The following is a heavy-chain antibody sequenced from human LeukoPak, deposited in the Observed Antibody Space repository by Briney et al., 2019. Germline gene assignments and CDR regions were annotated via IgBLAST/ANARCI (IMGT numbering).Heavy chain of an antibody. CDR3: ARGGESGYDYLDY. V-gene: IGHV3-23*01. CDR2: ISGSGGST. Sequence: GGSLRLSCAASGFTFSSYAMSWVRQAPGKGLEWVSAISGSGGSTYYADSVKGRFTISRDNSKNTLYLQMNSLRAEDTAVYYCARGGESGYDYLDYWGQGTLVTVSS. CDR1: GFTFSSYA. J-gene: IGHJ4*02. D-gene: IGHD5-12*01.